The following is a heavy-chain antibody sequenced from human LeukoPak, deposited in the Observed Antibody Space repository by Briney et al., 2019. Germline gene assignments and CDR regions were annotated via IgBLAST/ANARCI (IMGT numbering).Heavy chain of an antibody. D-gene: IGHD1-26*01. CDR1: GFTFSSSW. V-gene: IGHV3-21*01. CDR2: ISTTSNYI. CDR3: ERVHSGCPH. Sequence: PGGSLRLSCAVSGFTFSSSWMSWVRQAPGRGLEWVSSISTTSNYIYYADSVKGRFTISRDNAKNSLYLQMNSLRAEDTAVYYCERVHSGCPHWGQGTLVTVSS. J-gene: IGHJ4*02.